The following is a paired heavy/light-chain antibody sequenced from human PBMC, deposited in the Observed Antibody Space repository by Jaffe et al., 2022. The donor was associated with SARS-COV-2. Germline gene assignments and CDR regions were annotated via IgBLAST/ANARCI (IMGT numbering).Heavy chain of an antibody. CDR2: IYYSGSA. J-gene: IGHJ2*01. CDR1: GGSISTSGYY. Sequence: QLQLQESGPGLAKASETLSLTCSVSGGSISTSGYYWGWIRQPPGKGLEYIGSIYYSGSAYYNPSLKSRVTISVDTSKNQFSLNLSSVTAADTAVYHCARHRGLRVQPFDLWGRGTLVTVSS. V-gene: IGHV4-39*01. D-gene: IGHD4-17*01. CDR3: ARHRGLRVQPFDL.
Light chain of an antibody. V-gene: IGLV1-44*01. CDR3: AAWDDSLNGWV. CDR1: RSNIGANT. J-gene: IGLJ3*02. CDR2: SND. Sequence: QSVLTQPPSASGTPGQRVTISCSGSRSNIGANTVNWYEQLPGTAPKLLIYSNDQRPSGVPDRFSGSKSGASASLAISGLQSEDEADYHCAAWDDSLNGWVFGGGTKVTVL.